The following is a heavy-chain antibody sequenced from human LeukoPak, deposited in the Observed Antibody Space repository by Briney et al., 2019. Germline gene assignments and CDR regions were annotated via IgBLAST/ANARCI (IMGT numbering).Heavy chain of an antibody. V-gene: IGHV3-48*01. J-gene: IGHJ3*02. Sequence: GGSLRLSCAASGFAFSSYSMNWVRQAPGKGLEWVSYISSSSSSIYYADSVKGRFTTSRDNAKNSLYLQMNSLRAEDTAVYYCARECLIGANAFDIWGQGTMVTVSS. CDR1: GFAFSSYS. CDR3: ARECLIGANAFDI. D-gene: IGHD4/OR15-4a*01. CDR2: ISSSSSSI.